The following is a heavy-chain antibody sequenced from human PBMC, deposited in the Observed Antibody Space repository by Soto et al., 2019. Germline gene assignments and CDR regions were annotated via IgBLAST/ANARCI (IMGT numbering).Heavy chain of an antibody. J-gene: IGHJ5*02. CDR3: ARVGYYDSSGYSNWFDP. D-gene: IGHD3-22*01. Sequence: SETLSLTCTVSDGYRSSGHYYWSWIRQPPGKGLEWIGYIYYSGSTYYNPYLKRRVTISVDTSKNQFSLKLSSVTAADTAVYYCARVGYYDSSGYSNWFDPWGQGTLVTVSS. V-gene: IGHV4-30-4*01. CDR1: DGYRSSGHYY. CDR2: IYYSGST.